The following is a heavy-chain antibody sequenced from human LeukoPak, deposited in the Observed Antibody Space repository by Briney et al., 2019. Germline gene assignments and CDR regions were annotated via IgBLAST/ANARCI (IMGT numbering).Heavy chain of an antibody. J-gene: IGHJ3*02. Sequence: GGSLRLSCAASGFTFSSYGMHWVRQALGKGLEWVSFIRYDGSNKYYADSVKGRFTISRDNSKNTLYLQMNSLRADDTAVYYCAKEYTIFGVVIQGNAFDIWGQGTMVTVSS. CDR3: AKEYTIFGVVIQGNAFDI. CDR1: GFTFSSYG. D-gene: IGHD3-3*01. V-gene: IGHV3-30*02. CDR2: IRYDGSNK.